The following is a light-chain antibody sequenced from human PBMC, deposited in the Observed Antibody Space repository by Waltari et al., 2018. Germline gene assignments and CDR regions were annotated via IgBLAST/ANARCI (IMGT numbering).Light chain of an antibody. V-gene: IGLV2-14*01. CDR1: SSDVGGYNL. Sequence: QSALTQPASVSGSPGQSITISCTGTSSDVGGYNLVPWHQQHPGKAPKLIIYEVINRPSGVSNRFSGSKSSNTASLTISGLQAEDEADYYCTSYITTRGDWVFGGGTKLTVL. CDR2: EVI. J-gene: IGLJ3*02. CDR3: TSYITTRGDWV.